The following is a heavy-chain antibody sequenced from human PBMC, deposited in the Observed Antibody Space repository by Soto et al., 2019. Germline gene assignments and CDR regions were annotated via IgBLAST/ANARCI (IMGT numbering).Heavy chain of an antibody. V-gene: IGHV3-30-3*01. Sequence: PRGYLRLSLATSGLTFSSYALHWVLQAPGKGLEWVAVISYDGSNKYYADSVTGRFTISRDNSKNTLYLQMNRRKAEDKAVYYCSRGCSSNTCHKDYSYAMDFWGPATPV. J-gene: IGHJ6*02. CDR3: SRGCSSNTCHKDYSYAMDF. D-gene: IGHD2-2*02. CDR1: GLTFSSYA. CDR2: ISYDGSNK.